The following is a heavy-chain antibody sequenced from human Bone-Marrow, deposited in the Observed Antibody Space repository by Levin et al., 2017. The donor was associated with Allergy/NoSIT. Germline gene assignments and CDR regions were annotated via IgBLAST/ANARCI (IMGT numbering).Heavy chain of an antibody. D-gene: IGHD3-10*01. CDR2: ITGSSDTT. J-gene: IGHJ4*02. CDR1: GFPFSSYS. Sequence: GGSLRLSCAASGFPFSSYSMIWVRQAPGKGLEWVSYITGSSDTTYYTHSVKGRFTISRDNAKNSLYLQMNSLRDEDTAVYYCARVSGTGDYWGQGTLVTVSS. CDR3: ARVSGTGDY. V-gene: IGHV3-48*02.